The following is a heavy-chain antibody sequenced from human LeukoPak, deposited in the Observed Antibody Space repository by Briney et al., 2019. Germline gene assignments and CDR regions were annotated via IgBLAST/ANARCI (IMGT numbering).Heavy chain of an antibody. CDR1: GFTFRSHA. V-gene: IGHV3-23*01. CDR2: IYENGGTT. Sequence: GGSLSLSCVGSGFTFRSHAMSWVRQAPVKGLESVSGIYENGGTTYYADSVKGRFSISRDNSKNTLYLQMDSLRGEDTAVYYCAKDFRIGYSAHFDYWGQGALVTVSS. CDR3: AKDFRIGYSAHFDY. D-gene: IGHD2-21*01. J-gene: IGHJ4*02.